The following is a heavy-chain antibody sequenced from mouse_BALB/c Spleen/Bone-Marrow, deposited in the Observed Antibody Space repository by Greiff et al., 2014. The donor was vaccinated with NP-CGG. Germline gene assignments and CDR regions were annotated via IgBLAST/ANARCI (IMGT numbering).Heavy chain of an antibody. V-gene: IGHV1S29*02. CDR1: GYTFTDYN. D-gene: IGHD1-1*02. Sequence: EVQLQQSGPELVKPGASVKISCKASGYTFTDYNMHWVKQSHGKSLEWIGYIYPYNGGTGYNQMFKSKATLTVDNSSSTAYMELRSLTSEDSAAYYCARELSWYFDVWGAGTTVTVSS. CDR2: IYPYNGGT. CDR3: ARELSWYFDV. J-gene: IGHJ1*01.